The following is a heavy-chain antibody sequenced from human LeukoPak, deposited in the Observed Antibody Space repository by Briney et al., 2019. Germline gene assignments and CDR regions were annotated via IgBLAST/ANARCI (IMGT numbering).Heavy chain of an antibody. J-gene: IGHJ6*02. CDR1: GFTFSSYA. V-gene: IGHV3-23*01. Sequence: GASLRLSCAASGFTFSSYAMSWVRQAPGKGLECVSAISGSGGRTYYAASVKGRFTISRDNSKNTLHLQLNSLRAEDTALYYCAKDLPGDPDDQYYGMDVWGLGTTVTVSS. CDR2: ISGSGGRT. D-gene: IGHD4-17*01. CDR3: AKDLPGDPDDQYYGMDV.